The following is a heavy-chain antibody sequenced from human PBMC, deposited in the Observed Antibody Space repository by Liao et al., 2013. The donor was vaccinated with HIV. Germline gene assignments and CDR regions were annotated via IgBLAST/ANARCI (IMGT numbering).Heavy chain of an antibody. CDR2: VSSSGTT. CDR3: ARVPRGQLVNAYFNS. J-gene: IGHJ4*02. Sequence: QVQLQESGPGLVKPSETLSLTCTVSGVSISRYFWSWIRQPAGKGLQWIGRVSSSGTTNYNPSLKSRVTMSVGTSQISLQLSSVTAADTAVYYCARVPRGQLVNAYFNSWGQGVHVTVYS. D-gene: IGHD5-24*01. CDR1: GVSISRYF. V-gene: IGHV4-4*07.